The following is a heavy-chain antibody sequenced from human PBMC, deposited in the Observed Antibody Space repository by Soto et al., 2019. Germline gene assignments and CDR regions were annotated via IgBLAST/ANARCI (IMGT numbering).Heavy chain of an antibody. J-gene: IGHJ4*02. CDR3: ARQGGKITIFGVVHPTPFDY. Sequence: SQTLSLTCAISGDSVSSNSAAWNWIRQSPSRGLEWLGRTYYRSKWYNDYAVSVKSRITINPDTSKNQFSLQLNSVTPEDTAVYYCARQGGKITIFGVVHPTPFDYWGQGTLVTVSS. V-gene: IGHV6-1*01. CDR2: TYYRSKWYN. D-gene: IGHD3-3*01. CDR1: GDSVSSNSAA.